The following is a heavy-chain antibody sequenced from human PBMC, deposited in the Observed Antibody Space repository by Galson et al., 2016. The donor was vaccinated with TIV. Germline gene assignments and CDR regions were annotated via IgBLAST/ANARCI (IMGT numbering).Heavy chain of an antibody. D-gene: IGHD5-24*01. CDR1: GFTFSSYA. V-gene: IGHV3-23*01. CDR2: ISENSGST. J-gene: IGHJ6*02. CDR3: AKQFVDV. Sequence: SLRLSCAASGFTFSSYAMNWVRQAPGKGLEWVSSISENSGSTDYADSAKGRFTISRDNSKNTLYLQMDSLRAEDTAVYYCAKQFVDVWGQGTTVTVSS.